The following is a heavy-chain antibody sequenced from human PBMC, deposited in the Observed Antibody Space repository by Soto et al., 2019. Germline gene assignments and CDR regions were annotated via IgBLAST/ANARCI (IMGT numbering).Heavy chain of an antibody. CDR2: ISYDGSNK. CDR1: GFTFSSYG. CDR3: AKAGSSGYLPSD. J-gene: IGHJ4*02. D-gene: IGHD3-22*01. V-gene: IGHV3-30*18. Sequence: GVLLRLSCAASGFTFSSYGMHWVCQALGKGLEWVAVISYDGSNKYYADSVKGRFTISRDNSKNTLYLQMNSLRAEDTAVYYCAKAGSSGYLPSDWGQGT.